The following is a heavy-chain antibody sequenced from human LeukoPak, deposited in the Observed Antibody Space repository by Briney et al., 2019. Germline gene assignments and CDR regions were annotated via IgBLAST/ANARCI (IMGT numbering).Heavy chain of an antibody. D-gene: IGHD3-22*01. Sequence: GGSLRLSCVASGFSFSTSGMHWVRQSPGKGLDWVSFIRNDGNKKNYAESVKGRFTISRDNSRNTLYLQMDRLSAEDTAVYSCVKVDTWGQGTLVTVPS. CDR1: GFSFSTSG. J-gene: IGHJ4*02. CDR2: IRNDGNKK. V-gene: IGHV3-30*02. CDR3: VKVDT.